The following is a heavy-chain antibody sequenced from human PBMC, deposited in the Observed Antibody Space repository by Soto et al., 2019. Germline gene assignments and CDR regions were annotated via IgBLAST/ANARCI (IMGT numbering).Heavy chain of an antibody. V-gene: IGHV4-59*01. CDR3: ARVLVGRFDP. Sequence: SETLSLTCTVSGGSISSYSWSWIRQPPGKGLEWIGYIYYSGSTNYNPSLKSRVTISVDTSKNQFSLKLSSVTAADTAVYYCARVLVGRFDPWGQGTLVTVSS. CDR1: GGSISSYS. D-gene: IGHD2-2*01. CDR2: IYYSGST. J-gene: IGHJ5*02.